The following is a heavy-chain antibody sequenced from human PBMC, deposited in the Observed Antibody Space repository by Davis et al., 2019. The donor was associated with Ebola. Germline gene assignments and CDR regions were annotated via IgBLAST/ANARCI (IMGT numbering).Heavy chain of an antibody. V-gene: IGHV1-2*04. Sequence: ASVKVSCKASGYTFTGYYMHWVRQAPGQGLEWMGWINPNSGGTNYAQKFQGWVTMTRDTSISTAYMELSRLRSDDTAVYYCARSYYYDSSGYLPSFDYWGQGTLVTVSS. J-gene: IGHJ4*02. CDR1: GYTFTGYY. D-gene: IGHD3-22*01. CDR2: INPNSGGT. CDR3: ARSYYYDSSGYLPSFDY.